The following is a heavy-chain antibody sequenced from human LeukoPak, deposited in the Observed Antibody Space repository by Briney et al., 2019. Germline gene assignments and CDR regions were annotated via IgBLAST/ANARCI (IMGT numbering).Heavy chain of an antibody. Sequence: GSLRLSCAASGFTFSNYWMSWVRQPPGKGLEWIGEIYHSGSTNYNPSLKSRVTISVDKSKNQFSLKLSSVTAADTAVYYCASSSSSDYYGMDVWGQGTTVTVSS. J-gene: IGHJ6*02. CDR3: ASSSSSDYYGMDV. D-gene: IGHD6-6*01. CDR1: GFTFSNYW. CDR2: IYHSGST. V-gene: IGHV4-4*02.